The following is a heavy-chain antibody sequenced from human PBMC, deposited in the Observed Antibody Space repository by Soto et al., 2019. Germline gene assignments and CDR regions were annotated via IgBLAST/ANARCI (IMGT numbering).Heavy chain of an antibody. CDR1: GFSFNNYA. CDR3: AKESLPEHYGDTLFDY. CDR2: FSAGGRA. D-gene: IGHD4-17*01. Sequence: EVQLLESGGALVRPGGSQRLSCAASGFSFNNYALSWVRQAPGKGLEWVSTFSAGGRAYYAASVQGRFTIARDSSQDTVHLQISDLRPEDTAVYYCAKESLPEHYGDTLFDYWGQGTRVTVSS. V-gene: IGHV3-23*01. J-gene: IGHJ4*02.